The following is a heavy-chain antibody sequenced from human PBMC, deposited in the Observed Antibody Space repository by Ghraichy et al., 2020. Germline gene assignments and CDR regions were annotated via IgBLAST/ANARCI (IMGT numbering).Heavy chain of an antibody. CDR3: ARDRIQFDITFYFDY. CDR2: ISSSSSYI. V-gene: IGHV3-21*01. CDR1: GFTFSSYS. Sequence: LSLTCAASGFTFSSYSMNWVRQAPGKGLEWVSSISSSSSYIYYADSVKGRFTISRDNAKNSLYLQMNSLRAEDTAVYYCARDRIQFDITFYFDYWGQGTLVTVSS. D-gene: IGHD3-10*01. J-gene: IGHJ4*02.